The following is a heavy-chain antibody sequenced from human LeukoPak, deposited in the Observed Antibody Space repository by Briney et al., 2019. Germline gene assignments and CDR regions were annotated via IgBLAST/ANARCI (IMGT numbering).Heavy chain of an antibody. D-gene: IGHD2-15*01. CDR1: GFNFNNSG. CDR2: ISGSGGGT. Sequence: GGSLRLSCAGSGFNFNNSGMHWVRQAPGKGLEWVSSISGSGGGTHYADSVKGRFTISRDNSYNTLYLQMNSLTAEDTAVYYCAKSLGGIVVVVAASWGQGTLVTVSS. J-gene: IGHJ4*02. V-gene: IGHV3-23*01. CDR3: AKSLGGIVVVVAAS.